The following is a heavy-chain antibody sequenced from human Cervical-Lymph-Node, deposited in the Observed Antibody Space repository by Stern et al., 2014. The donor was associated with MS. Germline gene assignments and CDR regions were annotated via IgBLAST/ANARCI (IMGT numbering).Heavy chain of an antibody. V-gene: IGHV1-2*02. Sequence: VQLVESGAEVKKPGASVKVSCKASGYTLSDYYIHWVRQAPGQGLEWMGWINPYTAGTNYAQKFQGRVTMTRDTSISTAYMDLTSLRSDDSAVYYCAKDTGSYTAYDFDHWGQGTLITVSS. J-gene: IGHJ4*02. CDR3: AKDTGSYTAYDFDH. CDR2: INPYTAGT. D-gene: IGHD5-12*01. CDR1: GYTLSDYY.